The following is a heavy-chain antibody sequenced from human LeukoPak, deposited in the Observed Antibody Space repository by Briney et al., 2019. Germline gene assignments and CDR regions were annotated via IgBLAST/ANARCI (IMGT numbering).Heavy chain of an antibody. D-gene: IGHD3-3*01. Sequence: GGSLRLSCAASGFTFSSYEMNWVRQAPGKGLEWVSSITSGDTYIYYADSVKGRFTISRDNAKNSLFLQMNSLRAEDTAVYYCAKEYYDFWSGYPHDYWGQGTLVTVSS. CDR1: GFTFSSYE. V-gene: IGHV3-21*04. CDR2: ITSGDTYI. CDR3: AKEYYDFWSGYPHDY. J-gene: IGHJ4*02.